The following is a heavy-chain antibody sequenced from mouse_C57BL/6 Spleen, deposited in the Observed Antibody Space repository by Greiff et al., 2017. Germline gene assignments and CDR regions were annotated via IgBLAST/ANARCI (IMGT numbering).Heavy chain of an antibody. V-gene: IGHV1-82*01. D-gene: IGHD2-4*01. Sequence: QVQLQQSGPELVKPGASVKISCKASGYAFSSSWMNWVKQRPGKGLEWIGRIYPGDGDTNYNGKLKGKATLTADKSSSTAYMQLSSLTSEDSAVYFCAIDDYDRYFDVWGTGTTVTVSS. CDR3: AIDDYDRYFDV. J-gene: IGHJ1*03. CDR1: GYAFSSSW. CDR2: IYPGDGDT.